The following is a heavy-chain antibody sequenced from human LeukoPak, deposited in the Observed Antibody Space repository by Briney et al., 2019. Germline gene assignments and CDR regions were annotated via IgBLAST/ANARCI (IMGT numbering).Heavy chain of an antibody. CDR1: GYTFITYW. CDR2: IWPGDSDT. V-gene: IGHV5-51*01. J-gene: IGHJ5*02. D-gene: IGHD1-26*01. Sequence: GESLKISCKGSGYTFITYWIGWVRQMPGKGLEWMGIIWPGDSDTRYSPSLQGQVTISADKSISTAYLQWSSLKASDTAMYYCARWQWDGGTYRFDPWGQGTLVTVSS. CDR3: ARWQWDGGTYRFDP.